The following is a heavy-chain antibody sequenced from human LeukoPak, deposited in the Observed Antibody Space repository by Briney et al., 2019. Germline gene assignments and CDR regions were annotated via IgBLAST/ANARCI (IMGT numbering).Heavy chain of an antibody. V-gene: IGHV3-49*04. CDR1: GFTFGDYA. CDR2: IRSKAYGGTT. Sequence: GGSLRLSCTASGFTFGDYAMSWVRQAPGKGLEWVGFIRSKAYGGTTEYAASVKGRFTISRDDSKSIAYLQMNSLKTEDTAVYYCTRDRGALGYCSGGSCYGYYWGQGTLVTVSS. D-gene: IGHD2-15*01. J-gene: IGHJ4*02. CDR3: TRDRGALGYCSGGSCYGYY.